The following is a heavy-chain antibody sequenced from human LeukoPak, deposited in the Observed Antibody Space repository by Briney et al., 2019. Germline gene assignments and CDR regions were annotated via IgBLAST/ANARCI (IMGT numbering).Heavy chain of an antibody. CDR1: GGSISSSSYY. J-gene: IGHJ4*02. CDR2: IYYSGST. CDR3: ARHAPVVVTASFDY. D-gene: IGHD2-21*02. Sequence: SETLSPTCTVSGGSISSSSYYWGWIRQPPGKGLEWIGSIYYSGSTYYNPSLESRVTISVDTSKNQFSLKLSSVTAADTAVYYCARHAPVVVTASFDYWGQGTLVTVSS. V-gene: IGHV4-39*01.